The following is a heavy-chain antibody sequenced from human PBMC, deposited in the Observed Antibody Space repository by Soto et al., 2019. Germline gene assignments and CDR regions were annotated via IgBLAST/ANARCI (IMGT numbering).Heavy chain of an antibody. CDR2: IIGSGGST. CDR3: EKDVVYCSSTSCYFDYYYYGMDV. D-gene: IGHD2-2*01. V-gene: IGHV3-23*01. Sequence: RSLRLSCAASGXTFSSYAISWVRRAPGKGLEWVSSIIGSGGSTYYADSVKGRFTISIYNSKNTLYLQMNILRAEDTAVYYCEKDVVYCSSTSCYFDYYYYGMDVWGQGTTLTVS. J-gene: IGHJ6*02. CDR1: GXTFSSYA.